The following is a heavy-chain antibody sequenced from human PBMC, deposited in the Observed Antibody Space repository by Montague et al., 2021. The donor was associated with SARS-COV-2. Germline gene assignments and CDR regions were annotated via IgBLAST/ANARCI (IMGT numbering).Heavy chain of an antibody. D-gene: IGHD3-16*02. CDR1: GYTFSNYD. CDR3: ARGRYYDYVWGSYRFEYFDH. V-gene: IGHV1-8*01. J-gene: IGHJ4*02. Sequence: SGRVSFKASGYTFSNYDINWVRQATGQGLEWMGWMNPNSDDAGYAQKFQGRVALTRDTSKSTAYMELGTLTSEDTAVYYCARGRYYDYVWGSYRFEYFDHWGRGTLVTVSS. CDR2: MNPNSDDA.